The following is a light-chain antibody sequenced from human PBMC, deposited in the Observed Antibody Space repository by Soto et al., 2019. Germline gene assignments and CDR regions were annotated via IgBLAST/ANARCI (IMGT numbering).Light chain of an antibody. V-gene: IGKV3-11*01. CDR1: QSVSSY. J-gene: IGKJ3*01. Sequence: EIVLTQSPATLSLSPGERATLSCRASQSVSSYLAWYQQKPGQAPRLLIYAASSRATGIPARFSGSGSGTDFTLTISSLEPEDFALYYCQHRSDWPPIFGPGTKVDIK. CDR2: AAS. CDR3: QHRSDWPPI.